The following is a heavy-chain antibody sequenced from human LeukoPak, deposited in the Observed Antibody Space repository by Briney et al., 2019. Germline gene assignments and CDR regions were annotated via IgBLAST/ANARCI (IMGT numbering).Heavy chain of an antibody. D-gene: IGHD2-8*01. J-gene: IGHJ4*02. CDR2: ISSSSSTI. CDR3: ARAQGGYCTNGVCYDKGGFDY. CDR1: GFTFSSYS. V-gene: IGHV3-48*01. Sequence: QSGGSLRLSCAASGFTFSSYSMNWVRQAPGKGLEWVSYISSSSSTIYYADSVKGRFTISRDNAKNSLYLQMNSLRAEDTAVYYCARAQGGYCTNGVCYDKGGFDYWGQGTLVTVSS.